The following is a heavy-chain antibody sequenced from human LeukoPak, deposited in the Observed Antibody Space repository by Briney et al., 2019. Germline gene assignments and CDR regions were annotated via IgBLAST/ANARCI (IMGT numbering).Heavy chain of an antibody. CDR1: VHIYRRYG. D-gene: IGHD2-2*01. CDR2: IEYDGRQT. Sequence: GVTLRLFCGASVHIYRRYGKHWVRQSRGKALEWVAIIEYDGRQTYHTNSVKVRHTLTKVHYKNTLYLKMNSLRVEYTAVYYCAKKAVEGRVPAALDYWGQGILVTVSS. V-gene: IGHV3-30*18. CDR3: AKKAVEGRVPAALDY. J-gene: IGHJ4*02.